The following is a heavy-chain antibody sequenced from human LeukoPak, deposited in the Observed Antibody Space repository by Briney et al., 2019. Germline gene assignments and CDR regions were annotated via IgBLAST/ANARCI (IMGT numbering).Heavy chain of an antibody. J-gene: IGHJ4*02. CDR3: HGGVDY. V-gene: IGHV4-61*02. Sequence: SETLSLTCTVSGGSISSGSYYWSWIRQPAGKGLEWIGRIYTSGSTNYNPSLKSRVTISVDTSKNQFSLKLSSVTAADTAVYYCHGGVDYWGQGTLVTVSS. CDR2: IYTSGST. D-gene: IGHD3-16*01. CDR1: GGSISSGSYY.